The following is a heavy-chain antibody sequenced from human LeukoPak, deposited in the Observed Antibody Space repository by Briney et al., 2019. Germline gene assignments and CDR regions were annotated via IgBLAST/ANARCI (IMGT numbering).Heavy chain of an antibody. CDR3: ARDPGYLATGDY. D-gene: IGHD6-25*01. J-gene: IGHJ4*02. Sequence: GSLRLSCAASGFTFSSYAMSWVRQAPGKGLEWVSAISGSGGNTYHADSVKGRFTISRDNSKNSLYLQMNTLRAEDTAVYYCARDPGYLATGDYWGQGTLVTVSS. CDR2: ISGSGGNT. V-gene: IGHV3-23*01. CDR1: GFTFSSYA.